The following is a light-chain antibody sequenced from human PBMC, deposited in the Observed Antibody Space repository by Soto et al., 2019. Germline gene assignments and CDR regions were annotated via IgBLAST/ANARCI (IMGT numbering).Light chain of an antibody. V-gene: IGLV2-11*01. CDR1: SSDVGGYNY. CDR3: SSYTSSSTLV. Sequence: QSALTQPRSVSGSPGQSVAISCTGTSSDVGGYNYVSWYQQFPGKVPKLMIYDVTKRPSGVPDRFSGSKSGNTASLTISGLQAEDEADYYCSSYTSSSTLVFGGGTKLTVL. J-gene: IGLJ2*01. CDR2: DVT.